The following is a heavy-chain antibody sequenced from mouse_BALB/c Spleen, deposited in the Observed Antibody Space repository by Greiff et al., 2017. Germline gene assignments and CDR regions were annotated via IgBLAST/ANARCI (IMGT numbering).Heavy chain of an antibody. CDR2: IWGGGST. J-gene: IGHJ4*01. CDR3: ARSDGGAMDY. CDR1: GFSLSSYS. V-gene: IGHV2-6-4*01. Sequence: VKVVESGPGLVEPSQSLSLTCTVSGFSLSSYSVHWVRQPPGKGLEWLGMIWGGGSTDYNSARKSRMSISKDNSKSKVFLKMISLQTDDTAMYYCARSDGGAMDYWGQGTSVTVSS.